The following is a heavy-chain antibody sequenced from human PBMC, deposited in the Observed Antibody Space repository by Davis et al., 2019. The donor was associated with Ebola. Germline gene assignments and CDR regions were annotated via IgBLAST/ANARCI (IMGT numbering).Heavy chain of an antibody. Sequence: GGSLRLSCAASGFTFDDYAMHWVRQAPGKGLEWVSAISGSGGSTYYADSVKGRFTISRDNSKNTLYLQMNSLRAEDTAVYYCARGFLEWLHNWFDPWGQGTLVTVSS. CDR3: ARGFLEWLHNWFDP. J-gene: IGHJ5*02. D-gene: IGHD3-3*01. CDR2: ISGSGGST. V-gene: IGHV3-23*01. CDR1: GFTFDDYA.